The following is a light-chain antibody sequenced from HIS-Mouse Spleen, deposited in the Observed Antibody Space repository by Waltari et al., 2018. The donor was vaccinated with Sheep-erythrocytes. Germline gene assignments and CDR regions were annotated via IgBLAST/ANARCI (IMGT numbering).Light chain of an antibody. CDR2: AAS. Sequence: DIQMTQSPSSVSASVGTRVTITRRASQGSSSWLAWYQQKPGQAPKLLIYAASSLQSGVPSRFSGSGSGTDFTLTISSLQPEDFATYYCQQANSFPITFGQGTRLEIK. CDR1: QGSSSW. V-gene: IGKV1-12*01. CDR3: QQANSFPIT. J-gene: IGKJ5*01.